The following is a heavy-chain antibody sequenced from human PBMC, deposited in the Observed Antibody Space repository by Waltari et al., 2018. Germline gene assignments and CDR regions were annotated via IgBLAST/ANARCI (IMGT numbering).Heavy chain of an antibody. V-gene: IGHV3-74*01. CDR2: INRDGSDT. Sequence: EVQLVESGGGLFQAGVSLRLSCEASAFTVSGSWMHWVRQGPGKGLLWVSRINRDGSDTAYADSAKGRFTISRDNAKNTLFLQMNSLRDEDTGVYYCARAGLLGGLDWWGQGTLVTVSS. J-gene: IGHJ4*02. CDR3: ARAGLLGGLDW. D-gene: IGHD2-15*01. CDR1: AFTVSGSW.